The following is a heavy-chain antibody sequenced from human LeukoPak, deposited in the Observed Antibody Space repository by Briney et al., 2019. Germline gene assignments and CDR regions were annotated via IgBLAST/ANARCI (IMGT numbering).Heavy chain of an antibody. CDR3: ARRLAVAHCAGDCHPIDS. Sequence: GGSLRLSCAASGFTFSDYYMSWIRQAPGKGLELVSYISSSGSTIYYADFLKGRFTISRDNAKNSLYLQMNSLRAEDTAVYYCARRLAVAHCAGDCHPIDSWGQGTLVTVSS. J-gene: IGHJ4*02. D-gene: IGHD2-21*02. CDR2: ISSSGSTI. V-gene: IGHV3-11*01. CDR1: GFTFSDYY.